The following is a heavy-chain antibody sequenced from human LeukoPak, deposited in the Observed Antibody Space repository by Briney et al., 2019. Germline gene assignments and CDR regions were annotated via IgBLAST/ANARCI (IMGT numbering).Heavy chain of an antibody. CDR3: ANAYGSGSYYPPNFDY. J-gene: IGHJ4*02. Sequence: GGSLRLSCAASGFTFSSYAMSWVRQAPGKGLEGVSAISGSGGSTYYADSVKGRFTISRDNSKNTLYLQMNSLRAEDTAVYYCANAYGSGSYYPPNFDYWGQGTLVTVSS. CDR1: GFTFSSYA. CDR2: ISGSGGST. D-gene: IGHD3-10*01. V-gene: IGHV3-23*01.